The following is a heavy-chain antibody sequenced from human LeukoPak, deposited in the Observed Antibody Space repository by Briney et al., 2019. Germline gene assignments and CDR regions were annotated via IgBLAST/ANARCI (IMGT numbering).Heavy chain of an antibody. CDR2: ISDSGGST. CDR3: AKRGVVIRVILVGFHKEAYYFDS. CDR1: GITFSNYG. V-gene: IGHV3-23*01. Sequence: ETGGSLRLSCAVSGITFSNYGMSWVRQAPGKGLEWVAGISDSGGSTNYADSVKGRFTISRDNPKNTLYLQMNSLRAEDTAVYFCAKRGVVIRVILVGFHKEAYYFDSWGQGALVTVSS. D-gene: IGHD3-22*01. J-gene: IGHJ4*02.